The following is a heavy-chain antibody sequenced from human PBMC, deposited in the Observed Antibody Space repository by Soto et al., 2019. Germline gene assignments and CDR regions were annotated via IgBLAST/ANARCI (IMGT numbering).Heavy chain of an antibody. CDR3: ARCGLDYGMDV. V-gene: IGHV4-4*07. J-gene: IGHJ6*02. D-gene: IGHD3-16*01. CDR1: GGSISSYY. CDR2: FYPTGKT. Sequence: QVQLQEPGPGLVKPSETLSLTCTVSGGSISSYYWCWTRQPAGKGLEWIGRFYPTGKTNYNPSLQSRLTMSADTSRNQFSLNLTSVTAADTAVYYCARCGLDYGMDVWGQGTTVTVSS.